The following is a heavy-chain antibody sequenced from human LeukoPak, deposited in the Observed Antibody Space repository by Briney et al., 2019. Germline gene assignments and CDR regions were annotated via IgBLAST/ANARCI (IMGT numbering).Heavy chain of an antibody. V-gene: IGHV6-1*01. CDR1: GDIVSSNSAA. J-gene: IGHJ4*02. CDR2: TYYRSKWYN. Sequence: SQTLSLTCAVSGDIVSSNSAAWDWIRQSPSRGLERLGRTYYRSKWYNDYAVSVKSRITINPDTSKNQFSLQLNSVTPEDTAVYYCARSIAVAGDFDYWGQGTLVTVSS. CDR3: ARSIAVAGDFDY. D-gene: IGHD6-19*01.